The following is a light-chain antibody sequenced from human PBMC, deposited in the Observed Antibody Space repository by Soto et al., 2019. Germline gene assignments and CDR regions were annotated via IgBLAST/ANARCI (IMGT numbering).Light chain of an antibody. V-gene: IGKV3-11*01. Sequence: EMVFTQAPATLSLSRGERATLSCRASQSVSSYLAWYQQKPGQAPRLLIYDASNRATGIPARFSGSGSGTDLTLTISSLEPEDFAVYYCQQRSNWPPSTSGQGTKVDIK. CDR2: DAS. CDR1: QSVSSY. CDR3: QQRSNWPPST. J-gene: IGKJ2*01.